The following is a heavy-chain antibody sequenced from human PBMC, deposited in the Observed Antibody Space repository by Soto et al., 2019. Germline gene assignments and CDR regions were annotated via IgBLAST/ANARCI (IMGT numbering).Heavy chain of an antibody. CDR3: AKDQSIRGTAMVTFYNWFDP. Sequence: QVQLVESGGGVVQPGRSLRLSCAASGFTFSSYGMHWVRQAPGKGLEWVAVISYDGSNKYYADSVKGRFTISRDNSKNTLYLQMNSLRAEDTAVYYCAKDQSIRGTAMVTFYNWFDPWGQGTLVTVSS. V-gene: IGHV3-30*18. CDR2: ISYDGSNK. J-gene: IGHJ5*02. CDR1: GFTFSSYG. D-gene: IGHD5-18*01.